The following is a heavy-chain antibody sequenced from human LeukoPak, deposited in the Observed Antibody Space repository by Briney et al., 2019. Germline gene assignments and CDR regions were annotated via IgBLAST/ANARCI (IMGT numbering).Heavy chain of an antibody. CDR3: ARGTLAVREFDY. CDR1: GGSISSYY. CDR2: IYTSGSTSGST. D-gene: IGHD3-10*01. Sequence: SETLSLTCTVSGGSISSYYWNWIRQPAGKGLEWIGRIYTSGSTSGSTNYNPSLRSRVTMSVDTSKNQFSLKLSSVTAADTAVYYCARGTLAVREFDYWGQGTLVTVSS. V-gene: IGHV4-4*07. J-gene: IGHJ4*02.